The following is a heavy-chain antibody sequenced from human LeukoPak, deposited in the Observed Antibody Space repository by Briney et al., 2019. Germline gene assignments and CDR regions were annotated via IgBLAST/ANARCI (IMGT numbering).Heavy chain of an antibody. J-gene: IGHJ4*02. V-gene: IGHV3-23*01. CDR3: AKSGGRIVGATTKIDY. Sequence: PVGSLRLSCAPSGFTVSSYGMSWVRQAPGKGLEWVSAISGSGGSTYYADSVKGRFTISRDNSKNTLYLQMNSLRAEDTAVYYCAKSGGRIVGATTKIDYWGQGTLVTVSS. CDR1: GFTVSSYG. CDR2: ISGSGGST. D-gene: IGHD1-26*01.